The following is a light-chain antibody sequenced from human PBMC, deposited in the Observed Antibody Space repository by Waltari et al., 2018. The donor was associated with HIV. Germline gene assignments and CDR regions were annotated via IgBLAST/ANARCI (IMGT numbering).Light chain of an antibody. CDR1: SSDVGNYNL. CDR2: EVT. Sequence: SALTQPASVSGSPGQSITISCTGTSSDVGNYNLVSWYQQHPGKAPKLIIYEVTKRPSGISNRFSGSKSGNTASLTISGLQAEDEADYYCCSYAGSPYVLGSGTKVTVL. J-gene: IGLJ1*01. CDR3: CSYAGSPYV. V-gene: IGLV2-23*02.